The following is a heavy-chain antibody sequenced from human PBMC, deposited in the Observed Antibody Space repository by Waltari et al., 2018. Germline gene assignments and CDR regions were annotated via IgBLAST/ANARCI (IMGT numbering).Heavy chain of an antibody. CDR2: INDRGDIT. V-gene: IGHV3-23*01. J-gene: IGHJ4*02. Sequence: EVQLLESGGGLVQPGGSLRLSCAASGFTFSRFAMTWVRQAPGKGLEWVSIINDRGDITNTADSVKGRFTVSRDNSKNTLFLHIKNLTAEDTAVYYCATRNYLDSWGRGALVTVSS. CDR1: GFTFSRFA. CDR3: ATRNYLDS.